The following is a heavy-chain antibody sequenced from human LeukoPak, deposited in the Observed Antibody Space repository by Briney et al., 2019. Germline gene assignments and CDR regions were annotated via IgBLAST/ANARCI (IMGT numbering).Heavy chain of an antibody. Sequence: GGSLRLSCAASGFTFSTYEMNWVRQAPRQGLELVANVKQDGSEKYYVDSVKGRFTISRNNAKNSLYLQMNSLRAEDTAVYYCARTMEYYYDSSGIDAFDIWGQGTMVTVSS. CDR2: VKQDGSEK. J-gene: IGHJ3*02. CDR3: ARTMEYYYDSSGIDAFDI. CDR1: GFTFSTYE. D-gene: IGHD3-22*01. V-gene: IGHV3-7*01.